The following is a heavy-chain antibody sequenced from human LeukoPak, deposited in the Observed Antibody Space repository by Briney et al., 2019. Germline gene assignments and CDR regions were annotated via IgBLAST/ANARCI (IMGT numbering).Heavy chain of an antibody. Sequence: ASVKVSCXASGYTFTDYYMHWVRQAPGQRLAWMGRINPNSGGTSYAQKFQGGVTMTRDTSISTAYMELSRLRSDDTAVYYCARGGNSAYSIGYWGQGTLVTVSS. J-gene: IGHJ4*02. CDR1: GYTFTDYY. D-gene: IGHD3-22*01. CDR2: INPNSGGT. CDR3: ARGGNSAYSIGY. V-gene: IGHV1-2*06.